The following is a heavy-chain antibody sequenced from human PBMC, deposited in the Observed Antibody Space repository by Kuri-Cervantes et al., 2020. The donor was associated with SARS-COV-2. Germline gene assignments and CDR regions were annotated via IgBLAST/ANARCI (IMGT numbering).Heavy chain of an antibody. CDR2: IIPIYGTT. J-gene: IGHJ5*02. CDR3: AGDAMIITLFGLENWVDA. D-gene: IGHD3/OR15-3a*01. Sequence: AAKVSCNASGVNLSSYAIAWVRQAPGQGLEWMGRIIPIYGTTNYAQKVQGRVTITADESTNTAYMEMSSLRSEDTAIYYCAGDAMIITLFGLENWVDAWGQGTLVTVSS. CDR1: GVNLSSYA. V-gene: IGHV1-69*13.